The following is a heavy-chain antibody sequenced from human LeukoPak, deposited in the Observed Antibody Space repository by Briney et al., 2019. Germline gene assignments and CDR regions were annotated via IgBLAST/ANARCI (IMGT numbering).Heavy chain of an antibody. J-gene: IGHJ3*02. CDR3: ARRGLVPAFDI. D-gene: IGHD3-10*02. CDR2: VNGDGNIT. V-gene: IGHV3-74*01. Sequence: GGSLRLSCAATGFTFSSFWMHWVRQAPGKGLVWLSRVNGDGNITTYADSVRGRFTISRDNAKNTLYLQMNSLRAEDTAVYYCARRGLVPAFDIWGQGTMVSVTS. CDR1: GFTFSSFW.